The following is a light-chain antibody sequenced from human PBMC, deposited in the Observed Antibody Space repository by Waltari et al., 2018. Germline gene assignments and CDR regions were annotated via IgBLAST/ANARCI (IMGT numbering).Light chain of an antibody. CDR1: SSNTANNA. Sequence: QSVLTQPPSVSEAPRQRVTISCSGSSSNTANNAVTWYQQLPGKAPKLLIYYDDLLPSGVSDRFSGSKSGTSASLAISGLQSEDEADYYCAAWDDSLNGVVFGGGTKLTVL. CDR3: AAWDDSLNGVV. V-gene: IGLV1-36*01. J-gene: IGLJ2*01. CDR2: YDD.